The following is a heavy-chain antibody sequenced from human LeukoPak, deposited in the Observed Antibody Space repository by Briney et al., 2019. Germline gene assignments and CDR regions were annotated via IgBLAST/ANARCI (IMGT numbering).Heavy chain of an antibody. V-gene: IGHV4-59*01. D-gene: IGHD5-18*01. Sequence: SETLSLTCTVSGGPISTYYWTWLRQPPGKGLEWIGYIYYSGSTNYNPSLKSRVTISVDTSKNQFSLKLNSVTAADTAVYYCARGYSNFDSWGQGTLVTVSS. CDR1: GGPISTYY. CDR3: ARGYSNFDS. CDR2: IYYSGST. J-gene: IGHJ4*02.